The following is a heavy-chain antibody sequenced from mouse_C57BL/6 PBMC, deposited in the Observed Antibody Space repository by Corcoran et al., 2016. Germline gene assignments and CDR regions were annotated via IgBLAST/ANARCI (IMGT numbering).Heavy chain of an antibody. J-gene: IGHJ4*01. V-gene: IGHV14-3*01. CDR2: IDPANGNT. CDR3: ARWDYYAMDY. CDR1: GYTFTDYY. Sequence: VQLKQSGAELVRPGASVKLSCKASGYTFTDYYINWVKQRPEQGLEWIGRIDPANGNTKYAPKFQGKATITADTSSNTAYLQLSSLTSEDTAIYYCARWDYYAMDYWGQGTSVTVSS.